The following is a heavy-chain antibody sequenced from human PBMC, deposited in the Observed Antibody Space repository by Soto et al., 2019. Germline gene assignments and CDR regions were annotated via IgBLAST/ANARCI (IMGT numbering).Heavy chain of an antibody. Sequence: QVQLVQSGAEVKKPGSSVKVSCKASGGTFSSYAISWVRQAPGQGLEWMGGLIPIFGTANCAQKFQGRVTIXGDXSXTTAYMELSSLRSEDTAVYYCAITPMTTVVTTHFDYWGQGTLVTVSS. CDR1: GGTFSSYA. CDR2: LIPIFGTA. D-gene: IGHD4-17*01. V-gene: IGHV1-69*12. CDR3: AITPMTTVVTTHFDY. J-gene: IGHJ4*02.